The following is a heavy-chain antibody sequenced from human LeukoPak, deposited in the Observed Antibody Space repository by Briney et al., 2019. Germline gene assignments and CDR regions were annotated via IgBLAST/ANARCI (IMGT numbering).Heavy chain of an antibody. Sequence: SQTLSLTCTVSGGSISSGGYYWSWIRQHPGKGLEWIGYIYYSGSTYYNPSLKSRVTISVDTSKNQFSLKLSSVTAADTAVYYCARPSIAARTTFFDIWGQGTMVTVSS. CDR2: IYYSGST. CDR3: ARPSIAARTTFFDI. V-gene: IGHV4-31*03. D-gene: IGHD6-6*01. CDR1: GGSISSGGYY. J-gene: IGHJ3*02.